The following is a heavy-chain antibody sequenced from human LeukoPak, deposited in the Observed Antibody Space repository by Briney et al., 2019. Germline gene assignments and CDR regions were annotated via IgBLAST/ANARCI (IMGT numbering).Heavy chain of an antibody. CDR2: IYYSGST. V-gene: IGHV4-59*01. CDR3: ARESAYYYDSSGYYYYYGMDV. Sequence: PSETLSLTCTVSGGSISSYYWSWIRQPPGKGLEWIGNIYYSGSTNYNPSLKSRVTISIDTSKNQFSLKLSSVTAADTAVYYCARESAYYYDSSGYYYYYGMDVWGQGTTVTVSS. J-gene: IGHJ6*02. D-gene: IGHD3-22*01. CDR1: GGSISSYY.